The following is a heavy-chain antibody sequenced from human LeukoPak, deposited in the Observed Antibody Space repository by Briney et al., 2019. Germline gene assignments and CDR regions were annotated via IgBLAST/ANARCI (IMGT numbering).Heavy chain of an antibody. CDR1: GFTFSSYG. Sequence: GGSLRLSCAASGFTFSSYGMHWVRQAPGKGLEWVAVIWYDGSNKYYADSVKGRFTISRDNSKNTLYLQMNSLRAEDTAVYYCARDFAGTAVDYWRQAALVTVSP. V-gene: IGHV3-33*01. J-gene: IGHJ4*02. D-gene: IGHD1-1*01. CDR2: IWYDGSNK. CDR3: ARDFAGTAVDY.